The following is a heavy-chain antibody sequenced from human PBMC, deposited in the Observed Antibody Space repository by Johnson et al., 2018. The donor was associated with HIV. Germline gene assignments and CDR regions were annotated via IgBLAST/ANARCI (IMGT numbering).Heavy chain of an antibody. CDR2: INWNGGST. Sequence: VQLVESGGGVVQPGGSLRLSCAASGFTFSSYGMHWVRQAPGKGLEWVSGINWNGGSTGYADSVKGRFTISRDNAKNSLYLQMNSLRAEDTAVYYCARDWGLYSSGWYVDAFDIWGQGTMVTVSS. CDR3: ARDWGLYSSGWYVDAFDI. CDR1: GFTFSSYG. D-gene: IGHD6-19*01. J-gene: IGHJ3*02. V-gene: IGHV3-20*04.